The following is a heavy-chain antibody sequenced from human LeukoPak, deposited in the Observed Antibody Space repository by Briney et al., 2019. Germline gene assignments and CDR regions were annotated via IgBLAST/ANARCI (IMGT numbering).Heavy chain of an antibody. V-gene: IGHV3-30*18. CDR1: GFTFSSYG. CDR3: AKVNVGAFDY. Sequence: GGSLRLSCAASGFTFSSYGMHWVRQAPGKGLEWVAVISYDGSNKYYADSVKGRFTISRDNSKNTLYLQMNSLRAEDTAVYYCAKVNVGAFDYWGQGTLVTVSS. J-gene: IGHJ4*02. D-gene: IGHD4-17*01. CDR2: ISYDGSNK.